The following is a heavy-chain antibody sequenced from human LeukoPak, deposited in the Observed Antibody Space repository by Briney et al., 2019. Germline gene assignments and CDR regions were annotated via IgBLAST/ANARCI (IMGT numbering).Heavy chain of an antibody. CDR3: AKEMATTNS. J-gene: IGHJ4*02. CDR2: ISYDGNNK. Sequence: PGGSLRLSCAASGFTFSNYGMHWVRQAPGKGLEWVAVISYDGNNKYYADSVKGRFTISRDNSKNTLYLQMNSLRAEDTAVYCCAKEMATTNSWGQGTLVTVSS. V-gene: IGHV3-30*18. D-gene: IGHD1-26*01. CDR1: GFTFSNYG.